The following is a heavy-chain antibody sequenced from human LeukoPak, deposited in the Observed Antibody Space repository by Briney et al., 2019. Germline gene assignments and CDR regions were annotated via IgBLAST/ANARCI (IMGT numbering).Heavy chain of an antibody. J-gene: IGHJ5*02. D-gene: IGHD3-16*01. V-gene: IGHV4-59*01. CDR2: IYYSGST. CDR3: ARGAYSVIGWFDP. Sequence: PSETLSLTCTVSGGSISSYYWSWIRQPPGKGLEWIGYIYYSGSTNYNPSLKSRVTISVDTSKNQFSLKLSSVTAADTAVYYCARGAYSVIGWFDPWGQGTLVTVSS. CDR1: GGSISSYY.